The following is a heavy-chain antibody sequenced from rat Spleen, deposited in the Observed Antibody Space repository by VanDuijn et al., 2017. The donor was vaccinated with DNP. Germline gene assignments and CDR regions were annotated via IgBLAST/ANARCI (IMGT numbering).Heavy chain of an antibody. CDR3: ARHGRRVFDY. J-gene: IGHJ3*01. CDR1: GFTFSDYY. V-gene: IGHV5-22*01. Sequence: EVQLVESGGGLVQPGRSLKLSCAVSGFTFSDYYMAWVRQAATKGLELVAYISYAGGSTYHGDSVKGRFTISRDNAESTLYLQMNSLRSEDMATYFCARHGRRVFDYWGQALWSLSLQ. CDR2: ISYAGGST. D-gene: IGHD1-11*01.